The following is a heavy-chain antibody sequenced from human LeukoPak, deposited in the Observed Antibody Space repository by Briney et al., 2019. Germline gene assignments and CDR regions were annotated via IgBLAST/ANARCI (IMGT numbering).Heavy chain of an antibody. V-gene: IGHV1-2*02. D-gene: IGHD3-16*01. CDR1: TYTFTYYY. J-gene: IGHJ4*02. CDR3: SRDNYNWGNDY. Sequence: ASVKVSCKASTYTFTYYYMHWVRQAPGQGLEWMGWINPNSGGTYYAQKFQGRVTMTRDTSISTAYMELSRLTSDDTAVYYCSRDNYNWGNDYWGQGTLVTVSS. CDR2: INPNSGGT.